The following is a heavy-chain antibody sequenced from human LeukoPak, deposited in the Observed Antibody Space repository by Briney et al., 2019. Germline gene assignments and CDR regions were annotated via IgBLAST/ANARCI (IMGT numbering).Heavy chain of an antibody. CDR3: AKVMYYDFWSGADY. D-gene: IGHD3-3*01. Sequence: PGRSLRLSCAASGFTFSSYAMHWVRQAPGKGLEWVAVISYDGSNKYYADSVKGRFTISRDNSKNTLYLQMNSLRAEDTAVYYCAKVMYYDFWSGADYWGQGTLVTVSS. J-gene: IGHJ4*02. V-gene: IGHV3-30-3*01. CDR1: GFTFSSYA. CDR2: ISYDGSNK.